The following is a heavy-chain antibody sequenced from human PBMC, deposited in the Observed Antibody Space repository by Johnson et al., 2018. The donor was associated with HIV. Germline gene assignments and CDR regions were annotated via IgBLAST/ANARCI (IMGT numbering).Heavy chain of an antibody. Sequence: QVQLVESGGGVVQPGGSLRLSCAASGFVFSNYGMHWVRQAPGKGLEWMAFIRYDGSNKYYADSVKGRFTISRDNSKNTLYLQMNSLRAEDTAVYYCARGREGGNYQGGAFDIWGQGTMVTVSS. CDR2: IRYDGSNK. D-gene: IGHD1-26*01. CDR1: GFVFSNYG. V-gene: IGHV3-30*02. J-gene: IGHJ3*02. CDR3: ARGREGGNYQGGAFDI.